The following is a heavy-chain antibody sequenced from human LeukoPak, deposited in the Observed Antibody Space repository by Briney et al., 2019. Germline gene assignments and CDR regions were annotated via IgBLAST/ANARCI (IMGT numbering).Heavy chain of an antibody. J-gene: IGHJ4*02. V-gene: IGHV4-59*01. CDR2: IYYSGST. D-gene: IGHD3-10*01. CDR3: ARERGDEIDY. Sequence: PSETLSLTCTVSGGSISSYYWSWIRQPPGKGLEWIGYIYYSGSTNYNPSLKSRVTISVDTSKNQFSLKLSSVTAADTAVYYCARERGDEIDYWGQGTLATVSS. CDR1: GGSISSYY.